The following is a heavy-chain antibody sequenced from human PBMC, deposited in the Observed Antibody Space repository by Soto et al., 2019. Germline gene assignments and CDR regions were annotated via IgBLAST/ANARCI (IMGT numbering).Heavy chain of an antibody. D-gene: IGHD3-16*01. V-gene: IGHV1-46*01. CDR1: GYTITSYY. J-gene: IGHJ3*02. CDR2: INPNDDST. Sequence: ASVKDSCKASGYTITSYYLHWVRQAPGQGLEWMGIINPNDDSTGYAQKCQGRVTLTREMYTSTVYMELSSLRSDDAAVYYCASERSDDKDWGRYPLGHGGFDIWGQGTLVTVSS. CDR3: ASERSDDKDWGRYPLGHGGFDI.